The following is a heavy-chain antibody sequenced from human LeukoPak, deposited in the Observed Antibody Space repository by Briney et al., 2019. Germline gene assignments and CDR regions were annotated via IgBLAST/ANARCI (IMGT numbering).Heavy chain of an antibody. J-gene: IGHJ4*02. CDR2: VYYSGST. V-gene: IGHV4-31*03. CDR1: GGSISSGGYY. Sequence: SETLSLTCTVSGGSISSGGYYWSWIRQHPGKGLEWIGYVYYSGSTYYNPSLKSRVTISVDPSENQFSLKLSSVTAADTAVYYCARAPVEMATNYFDYWGQGTLVTVSS. CDR3: ARAPVEMATNYFDY. D-gene: IGHD5-24*01.